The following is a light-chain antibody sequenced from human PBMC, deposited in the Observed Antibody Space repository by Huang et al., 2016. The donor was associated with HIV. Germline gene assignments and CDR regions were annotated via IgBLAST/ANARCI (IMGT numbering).Light chain of an antibody. V-gene: IGKV1-39*01. J-gene: IGKJ4*01. CDR3: QQTFSVPLT. CDR1: QSINNY. Sequence: DLQMTQSPSSLSASVGDRVSITCRASQSINNYFTWYQQKPGKAPKLLIHSASTLQNGVPPRFSGSVSGTDFTLTITNLQPEDSATYYCQQTFSVPLTFGGGTKVEIK. CDR2: SAS.